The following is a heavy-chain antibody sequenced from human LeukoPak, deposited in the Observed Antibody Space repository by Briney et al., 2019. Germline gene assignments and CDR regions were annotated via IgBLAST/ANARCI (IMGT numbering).Heavy chain of an antibody. D-gene: IGHD5-12*01. J-gene: IGHJ4*02. V-gene: IGHV1-46*01. CDR3: ASRYSGYEWYFDY. CDR1: GYTFTSYY. Sequence: GASVKVSCKASGYTFTSYYMHWVRQAPGQGLEWMGIINPSGGSTSYAQKFQGRVTMTRDTSTSTVYMELSSLRSEDMAVYYCASRYSGYEWYFDYWGQGTLVTVSS. CDR2: INPSGGST.